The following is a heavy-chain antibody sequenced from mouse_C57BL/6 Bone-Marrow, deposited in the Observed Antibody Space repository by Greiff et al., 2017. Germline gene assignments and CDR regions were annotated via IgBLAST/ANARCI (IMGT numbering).Heavy chain of an antibody. CDR1: GYTFTSYT. Sequence: VQLQQSGAELARPGASVKMSCKASGYTFTSYTMHWVKPRPGQGLEWIGYINPSSGYTKYNQKFKDKATLTADKSSSTAYMQLSSLTSEDTAVYYCARSPYYYGSSLWAMDNWGQGTSVTVSS. CDR3: ARSPYYYGSSLWAMDN. V-gene: IGHV1-4*01. J-gene: IGHJ4*01. CDR2: INPSSGYT. D-gene: IGHD1-1*01.